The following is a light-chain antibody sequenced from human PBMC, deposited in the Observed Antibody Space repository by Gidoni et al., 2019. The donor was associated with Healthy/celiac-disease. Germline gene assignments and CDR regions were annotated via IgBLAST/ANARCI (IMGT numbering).Light chain of an antibody. CDR3: CAYAGSSTYV. CDR2: EGS. J-gene: IGLJ1*01. Sequence: QSALTQPASVSGSPGQSITISCTGTSSDVGSYNLFSWYQQHPGKAPKLMIYEGSKRPSGVSNRFSGSKSGNTASLTISGLQAEDEADYYCCAYAGSSTYVFGTGTKVTV. V-gene: IGLV2-23*01. CDR1: SSDVGSYNL.